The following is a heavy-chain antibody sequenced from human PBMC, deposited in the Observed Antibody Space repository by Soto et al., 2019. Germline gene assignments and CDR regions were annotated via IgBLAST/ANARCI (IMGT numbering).Heavy chain of an antibody. CDR2: XIXXFXTX. V-gene: IGHV1-69*13. CDR3: ARGYNWNDSRFDP. CDR1: GGTFSSYA. D-gene: IGHD1-1*01. Sequence: SVKVSCKASGGTFSSYAISCVRQAPGKGLEXMGXXIXXFXTXXXAXXXQGRVTITADESTSTAYMELSSLRSEETAVYYRARGYNWNDSRFDPWGQGTLVTAPQ. J-gene: IGHJ5*02.